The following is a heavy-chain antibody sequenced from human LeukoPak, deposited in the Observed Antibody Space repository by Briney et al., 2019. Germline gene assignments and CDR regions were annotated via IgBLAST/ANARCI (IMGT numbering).Heavy chain of an antibody. Sequence: SETLSLTCGVSGVPFSNYYWSWVRQSPTQGLEWIGEINHSGCTNYNPSLKSRVTISVDTSKNQFSLKLSSVTAADTAVYYCARAISAYDSSGYYYLDYWGQGTLVTVSS. D-gene: IGHD3-22*01. CDR3: ARAISAYDSSGYYYLDY. V-gene: IGHV4-34*01. CDR1: GVPFSNYY. CDR2: INHSGCT. J-gene: IGHJ4*02.